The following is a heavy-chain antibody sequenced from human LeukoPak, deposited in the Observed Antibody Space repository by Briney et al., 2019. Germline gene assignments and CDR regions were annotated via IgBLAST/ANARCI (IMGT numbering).Heavy chain of an antibody. Sequence: SETLSLTCTVSGGSISSSSYYWGWIRQPPGKGLEWIGSIYYSGSTYYNPPLKSRVTISVDTSKNQFSLKLSSVTAADTAVYYCAGDPAIQIAVAVFDYYYYMDVWGKGTTVTVSS. V-gene: IGHV4-39*07. J-gene: IGHJ6*03. D-gene: IGHD6-19*01. CDR3: AGDPAIQIAVAVFDYYYYMDV. CDR1: GGSISSSSYY. CDR2: IYYSGST.